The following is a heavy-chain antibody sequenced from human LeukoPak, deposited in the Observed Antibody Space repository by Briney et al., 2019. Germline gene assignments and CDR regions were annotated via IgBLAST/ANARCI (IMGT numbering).Heavy chain of an antibody. Sequence: PGGCLRLSCAASGFTFSSYAMHWVRQAPGKGLEWVAVISYDGSNKYYADSVKGRFTISRDNSKNTLYLQMNSLRAEDTAGYYCARERVDTAMVMGYWGQGTLVTASS. V-gene: IGHV3-30-3*01. CDR1: GFTFSSYA. CDR2: ISYDGSNK. D-gene: IGHD5-18*01. J-gene: IGHJ4*02. CDR3: ARERVDTAMVMGY.